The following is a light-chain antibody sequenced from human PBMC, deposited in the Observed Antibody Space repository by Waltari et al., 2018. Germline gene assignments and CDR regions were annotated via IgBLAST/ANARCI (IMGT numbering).Light chain of an antibody. CDR3: CSYAGSAIWV. CDR1: RSDVGSYNL. V-gene: IGLV2-23*01. Sequence: QSALTQPASVSGSPGQSITIPCTGTRSDVGSYNLVPWYQQHPGKAPKLMIYEDNKRPSGVSNRFSGSKSGNTASLTISGLQAEDEADYYCCSYAGSAIWVFGGGTKLTVL. CDR2: EDN. J-gene: IGLJ3*02.